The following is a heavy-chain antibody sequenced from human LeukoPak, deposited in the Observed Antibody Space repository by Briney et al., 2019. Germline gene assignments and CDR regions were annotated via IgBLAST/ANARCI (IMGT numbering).Heavy chain of an antibody. CDR3: AGTYSSGWYLGYYFDY. CDR2: INPNSGGT. J-gene: IGHJ4*02. D-gene: IGHD6-19*01. V-gene: IGHV1-2*02. CDR1: GYTFTGYY. Sequence: ASVKVSCKASGYTFTGYYMHWARQAPGQGLEWMGWINPNSGGTNYAQKFQGRVTMTRDTSISTAYMELSSLRSEDTAVYYCAGTYSSGWYLGYYFDYWGQGTLVTVSS.